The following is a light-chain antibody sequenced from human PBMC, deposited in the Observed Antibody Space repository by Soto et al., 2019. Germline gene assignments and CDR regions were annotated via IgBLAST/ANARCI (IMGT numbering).Light chain of an antibody. CDR3: QQCDDVPLT. CDR1: QDISNY. J-gene: IGKJ4*01. Sequence: DIQMTQSPSSLSASVGDRVTITCQATQDISNYVNWYQHKTGEAPKLLIYDTSNLKTGVPSRFSGSGSGTDFSFTITSLQPEDIGTYYCQQCDDVPLTFGGGTKVEIK. CDR2: DTS. V-gene: IGKV1-33*01.